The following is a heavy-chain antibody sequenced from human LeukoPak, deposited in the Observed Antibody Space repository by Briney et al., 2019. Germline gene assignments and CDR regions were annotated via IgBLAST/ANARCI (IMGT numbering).Heavy chain of an antibody. CDR3: ARGPPIRGYRYGYDTGYYYSYSMDV. Sequence: ASVKVSCKASGYTFTSYDINWVRQATGQGLEWMGWMNPISGNTGHAQKFQGRVTMTRDTSISTAYMELSSLRSEDTTVYYCARGPPIRGYRYGYDTGYYYSYSMDVWGKGTTVTISS. CDR1: GYTFTSYD. D-gene: IGHD5-18*01. V-gene: IGHV1-8*01. J-gene: IGHJ6*03. CDR2: MNPISGNT.